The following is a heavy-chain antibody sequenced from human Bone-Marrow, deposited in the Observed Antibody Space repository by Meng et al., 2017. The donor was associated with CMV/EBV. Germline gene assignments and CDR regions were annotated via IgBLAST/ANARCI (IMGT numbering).Heavy chain of an antibody. D-gene: IGHD6-19*01. Sequence: GESLKISCAASGFTFDDYGMSWVRQAPGKGLEWVSGINWNGGSTGYADSVKGRFTISRDNAKNSLYLQMNSLRAEDTALYYCAREHGGWNDAFEIWGQGTMVTVSS. J-gene: IGHJ3*02. CDR1: GFTFDDYG. CDR3: AREHGGWNDAFEI. CDR2: INWNGGST. V-gene: IGHV3-20*04.